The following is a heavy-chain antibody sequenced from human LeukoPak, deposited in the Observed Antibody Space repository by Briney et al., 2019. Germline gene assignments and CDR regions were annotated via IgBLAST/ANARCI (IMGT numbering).Heavy chain of an antibody. D-gene: IGHD6-19*01. CDR3: ARGYSSGRDYYFDY. J-gene: IGHJ4*02. Sequence: ASVKVSCEASRYTFTTYSVNWVRQAPEQGLEWMGWISGYSGNTNYAQKLQGRVTMTTDTSTSTAYMELRSLRSDDTAIYYCARGYSSGRDYYFDYWGQGTLVTVSS. CDR1: RYTFTTYS. V-gene: IGHV1-18*01. CDR2: ISGYSGNT.